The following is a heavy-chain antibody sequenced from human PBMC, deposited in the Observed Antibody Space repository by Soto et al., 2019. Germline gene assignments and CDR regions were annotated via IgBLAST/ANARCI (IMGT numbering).Heavy chain of an antibody. CDR3: ARAXYQPPVQSVWFDP. J-gene: IGHJ5*02. D-gene: IGHD2-2*01. V-gene: IGHV4-59*01. Sequence: SETLSLTCTVSGGSISSYYWSWIRQPPGKGLEWIGYIYYSGSTNYNPSLKSRVTISVDTSKNQFSLKLSSVTAADTAVYYRARAXYQPPVQSVWFDPXGQGTLVTVSS. CDR2: IYYSGST. CDR1: GGSISSYY.